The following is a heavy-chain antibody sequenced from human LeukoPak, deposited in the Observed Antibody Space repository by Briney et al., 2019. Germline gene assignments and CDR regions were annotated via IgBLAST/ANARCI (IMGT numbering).Heavy chain of an antibody. V-gene: IGHV3-11*04. CDR2: ISSSGSTI. CDR3: ARDGGVLGYCSSTSCYPCDY. D-gene: IGHD2-2*01. CDR1: GFTFSDYY. J-gene: IGHJ4*02. Sequence: GGSLRLSCAASGFTFSDYYMSWIRQAPGKGLEWVSYISSSGSTIYYADSVKGRFTISRDNAKNSLYLQMNSLRAEDTAVYYCARDGGVLGYCSSTSCYPCDYWGQGTLVTVSS.